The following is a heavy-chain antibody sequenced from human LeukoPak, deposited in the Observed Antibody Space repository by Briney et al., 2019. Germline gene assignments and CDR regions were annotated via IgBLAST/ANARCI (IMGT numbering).Heavy chain of an antibody. CDR2: IYTSGST. Sequence: KPSETLSLTCSVSGDSVSRSDSYWSWIRQPAGKGLEWIGRIYTSGSTNYNPSLKSRVTMSVGTSKNQFSLKLSSVTAADTAVYYCARDQTYYDSSGYSLYAFDIWGQGTMVTVSS. J-gene: IGHJ3*02. V-gene: IGHV4-61*02. D-gene: IGHD3-22*01. CDR1: GDSVSRSDSY. CDR3: ARDQTYYDSSGYSLYAFDI.